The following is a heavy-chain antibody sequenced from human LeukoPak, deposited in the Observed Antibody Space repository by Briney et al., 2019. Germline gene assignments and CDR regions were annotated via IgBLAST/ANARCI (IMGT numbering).Heavy chain of an antibody. V-gene: IGHV1-2*04. J-gene: IGHJ6*02. D-gene: IGHD5-18*01. CDR2: INPNSGGT. Sequence: ASVKVSCKASGGTFSSYAISWVRQAPGQGLEWMGWINPNSGGTNYAQKFQGWVTMTRDTSISTAYMELSRLRSDDTAVYYCARVDTAMDMDVWGQGTTVTVSS. CDR1: GGTFSSYA. CDR3: ARVDTAMDMDV.